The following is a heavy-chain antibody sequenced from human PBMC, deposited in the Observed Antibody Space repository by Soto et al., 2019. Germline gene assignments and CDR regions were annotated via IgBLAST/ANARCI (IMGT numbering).Heavy chain of an antibody. CDR1: GGSFSGYY. CDR2: IHHSGST. Sequence: SETLSLTCAVYGGSFSGYYWIWIRQPPGKGLEWIGEIHHSGSTLYNPSLKSRVTISVDTSKNQFSLHLTSVTAADTAVYFCAREDDGGDSLDVWGQGTTVTVSS. V-gene: IGHV4-34*09. J-gene: IGHJ6*02. D-gene: IGHD2-21*02. CDR3: AREDDGGDSLDV.